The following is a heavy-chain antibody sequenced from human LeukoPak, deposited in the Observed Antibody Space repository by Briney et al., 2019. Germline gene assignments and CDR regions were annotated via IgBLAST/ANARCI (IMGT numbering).Heavy chain of an antibody. CDR2: IYSSGNI. CDR3: ARDLDYRRLYSGLGGFDL. J-gene: IGHJ3*01. Sequence: KPSETLSLTCTVSGGSMSGYYWSWIRQPAGKGLEWIGRIYSSGNINHNPSLKSRVTLSADTSKNQVSLRLTSVTAADTAVYYCARDLDYRRLYSGLGGFDLWGQGTMVTVSS. V-gene: IGHV4-4*07. D-gene: IGHD3-10*02. CDR1: GGSMSGYY.